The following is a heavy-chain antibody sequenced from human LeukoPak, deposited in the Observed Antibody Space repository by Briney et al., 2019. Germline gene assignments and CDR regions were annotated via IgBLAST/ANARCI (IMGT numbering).Heavy chain of an antibody. CDR1: GYTFTVYY. V-gene: IGHV1-2*02. CDR3: ARGSGHRPPNDY. CDR2: INPNSGGT. D-gene: IGHD6-19*01. Sequence: ASVKVSCKASGYTFTVYYMHWVRQAPGQGLEWMGWINPNSGGTNYAQKFQGRVTMTRDTSISTAYMELSRLRSDDTAVYYCARGSGHRPPNDYWGQGTLVTVSS. J-gene: IGHJ4*02.